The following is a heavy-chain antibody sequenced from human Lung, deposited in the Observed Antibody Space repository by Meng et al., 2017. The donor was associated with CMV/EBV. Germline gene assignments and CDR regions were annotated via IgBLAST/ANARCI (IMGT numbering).Heavy chain of an antibody. Sequence: GESXKISCAASGFTFSGYNMHWVRQAPGKGLEWVSSISTSATYIYYADSVKGRFTISTVNAKNSLFLQMNSLIAADTAVYYCAGHYDILTGLSAWGHGTLVTVSS. CDR3: AGHYDILTGLSA. D-gene: IGHD3-9*01. CDR2: ISTSATYI. V-gene: IGHV3-21*06. J-gene: IGHJ5*01. CDR1: GFTFSGYN.